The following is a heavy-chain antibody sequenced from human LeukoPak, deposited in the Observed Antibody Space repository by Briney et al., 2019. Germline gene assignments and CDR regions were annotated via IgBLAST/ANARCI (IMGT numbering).Heavy chain of an antibody. D-gene: IGHD3-22*01. CDR2: ISSSGSTI. J-gene: IGHJ4*02. V-gene: IGHV3-48*03. CDR1: GVNFSSYE. Sequence: GGSLRLSCAASGVNFSSYEMNWVRQAPGKGLEWVSYISSSGSTIYYADSVKGRFTISRDNAKNSLYLQMNSLRAEDTAVYYCARKGGYYYGVDYWGQGTLVTVSS. CDR3: ARKGGYYYGVDY.